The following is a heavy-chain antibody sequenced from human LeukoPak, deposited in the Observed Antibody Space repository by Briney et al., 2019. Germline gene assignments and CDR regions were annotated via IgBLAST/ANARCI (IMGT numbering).Heavy chain of an antibody. Sequence: SVKVSCKASGGTFSSYAISWVRQAPGQGLEWMGRIIPILGIANYAQKFQGRVTITADKSTSTAYMELSSLRSEDTAVYYCASVDTAMVVRYPDYWGQGTLVTVSS. CDR1: GGTFSSYA. CDR2: IIPILGIA. D-gene: IGHD5-18*01. V-gene: IGHV1-69*04. J-gene: IGHJ4*02. CDR3: ASVDTAMVVRYPDY.